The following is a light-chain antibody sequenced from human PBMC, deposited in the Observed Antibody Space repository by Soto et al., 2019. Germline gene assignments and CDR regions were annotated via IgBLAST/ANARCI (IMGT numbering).Light chain of an antibody. CDR2: EVT. CDR3: SSYAGSNNFGV. CDR1: SSDVGDYNY. V-gene: IGLV2-8*01. J-gene: IGLJ2*01. Sequence: QCALTQPPSVSGSPGQSVTISCTGTSSDVGDYNYVSWYQHQPDKAPKLMIYEVTKRPSGVPDRFSGSKSGNTASLTVSGLQAEDEADYYCSSYAGSNNFGVFGGGTKLTVL.